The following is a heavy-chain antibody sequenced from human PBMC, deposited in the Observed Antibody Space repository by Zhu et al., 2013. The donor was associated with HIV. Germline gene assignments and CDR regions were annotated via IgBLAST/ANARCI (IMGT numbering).Heavy chain of an antibody. Sequence: QVQLVQSGAEVKKPGASVKVSCKASGYTFTSYGISWVRQAPGQGLEWMGWISAYNGNTDTSTSTAYMELRSLRSDDTAVYYCARDTDYYDSSGSGFDYWGQGTLVTVSS. CDR3: ARDTDYYDSSGSGFDY. CDR2: ISAYNG. CDR1: GYTFTSYG. D-gene: IGHD3-22*01. J-gene: IGHJ4*02. V-gene: IGHV1-18*01.